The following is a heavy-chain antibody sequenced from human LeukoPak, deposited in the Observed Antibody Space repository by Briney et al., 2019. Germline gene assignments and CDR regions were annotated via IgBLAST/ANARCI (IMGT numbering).Heavy chain of an antibody. CDR1: GFTFSSYW. CDR2: MSFDVNNK. Sequence: GGSLRLSCAASGFTFSSYWMNWARQAPGKGLEWVATMSFDVNNKYYADSVRGRFTISRDNSKNTLYLQMNSLGAEDTAVYSCAKGYCTSSSCYNDYWGQGTLVTVSS. D-gene: IGHD2-2*02. V-gene: IGHV3-30*18. CDR3: AKGYCTSSSCYNDY. J-gene: IGHJ4*02.